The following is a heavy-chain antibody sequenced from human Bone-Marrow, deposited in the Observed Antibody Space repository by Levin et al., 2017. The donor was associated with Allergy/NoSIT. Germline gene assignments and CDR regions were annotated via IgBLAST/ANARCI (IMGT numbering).Heavy chain of an antibody. Sequence: GGSLRLSCAASGFSFSQYWMNWVRQAPGKGLEWVATIKQAGTERYYVDSVLGRFTISRDNAKNSLSLEMNLLRAEDTAVYYCVRDSRSRYCRGDSCYASLDLWGQGTLVTVSS. CDR2: IKQAGTER. J-gene: IGHJ4*02. CDR1: GFSFSQYW. V-gene: IGHV3-7*03. D-gene: IGHD2-15*01. CDR3: VRDSRSRYCRGDSCYASLDL.